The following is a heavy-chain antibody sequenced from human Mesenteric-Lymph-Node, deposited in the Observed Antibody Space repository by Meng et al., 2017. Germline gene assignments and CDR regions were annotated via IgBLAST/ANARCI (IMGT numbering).Heavy chain of an antibody. J-gene: IGHJ4*02. CDR3: ARTHFYDSSNYGFDY. V-gene: IGHV4-30-4*01. CDR2: ISYSGST. CDR1: GGSINSDDYY. Sequence: QVQLEESGPGLVKPSQTLSLTCTVSGGSINSDDYYWSWIRQPPGKGLEWIGYISYSGSTYYNPSLKSRVTISVDTSKNQFSLKLSSVTAADTAVYYCARTHFYDSSNYGFDYWGQGTLVTVSS. D-gene: IGHD3-22*01.